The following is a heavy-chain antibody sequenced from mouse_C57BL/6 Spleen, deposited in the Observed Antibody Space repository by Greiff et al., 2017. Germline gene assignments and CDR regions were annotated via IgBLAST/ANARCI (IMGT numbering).Heavy chain of an antibody. D-gene: IGHD2-10*02. V-gene: IGHV5-6*01. Sequence: EVKLMESGGDLVKPGGSLKLSCAASGFTFSSYGMSWVRQTPDKRLEWVATISSGGSYTYYPNSVKGRFTISRDNAKNTLYLQMSSLKSEDTAKDYSAGYGKGFYAMDYWGQGTSVTVSS. J-gene: IGHJ4*01. CDR3: AGYGKGFYAMDY. CDR2: ISSGGSYT. CDR1: GFTFSSYG.